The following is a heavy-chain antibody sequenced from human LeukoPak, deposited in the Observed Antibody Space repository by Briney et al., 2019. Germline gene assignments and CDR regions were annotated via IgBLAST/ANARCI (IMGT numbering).Heavy chain of an antibody. J-gene: IGHJ4*02. Sequence: NASETLSLTCTVSGGSISSYYWSWIRQPPGKGLEWLGYIYYSGSTNYNPSLKSRVTISVDTSKNQFSLKLSSVTAADRAVYYCARVGVDSSGYYLLDYWGQGTLVTVSS. CDR3: ARVGVDSSGYYLLDY. CDR2: IYYSGST. V-gene: IGHV4-59*01. CDR1: GGSISSYY. D-gene: IGHD3-22*01.